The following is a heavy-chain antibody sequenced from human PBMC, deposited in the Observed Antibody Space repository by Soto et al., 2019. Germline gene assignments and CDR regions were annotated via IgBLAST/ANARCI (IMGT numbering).Heavy chain of an antibody. Sequence: EVHLVESGGGLVKPGGSHRLSCAASGFTCTTAWMSWVLQAPGHGLEWVGRIQSKAEGGTTLYDSPFKCRFPISRDESKSTLYLQMNSVKTEDTDVYLCNALDCCWPFDSGGQGTLVTVSA. D-gene: IGHD3-3*01. CDR1: GFTCTTAW. CDR2: IQSKAEGGTT. CDR3: NALDCCWPFDS. J-gene: IGHJ4*02. V-gene: IGHV3-15*01.